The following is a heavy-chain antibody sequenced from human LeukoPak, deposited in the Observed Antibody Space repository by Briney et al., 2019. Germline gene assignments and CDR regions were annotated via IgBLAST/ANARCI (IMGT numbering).Heavy chain of an antibody. CDR3: AREILGGFNPGAY. CDR2: IHRSGSP. J-gene: IGHJ4*02. Sequence: SETLSLTCTVSLDXTTSNFWSWVRQPPGKGLKWIGEIHRSGSPNYNPSLQSRVTISIDRSRNQIVLELSSVTAADTAVYYCAREILGGFNPGAYWGQGILVTVSS. CDR1: LDXTTSNF. D-gene: IGHD1-14*01. V-gene: IGHV4-4*02.